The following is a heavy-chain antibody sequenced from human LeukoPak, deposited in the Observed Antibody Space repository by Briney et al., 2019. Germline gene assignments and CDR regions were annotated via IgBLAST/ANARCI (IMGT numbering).Heavy chain of an antibody. V-gene: IGHV4-38-2*01. D-gene: IGHD2-2*01. CDR2: IYHSGST. J-gene: IGHJ6*03. CDR1: GYSISSGYY. CDR3: ARVQHTRYYYYYYMDV. Sequence: SETLSLTCAVSGYSISSGYYWGWIRQPPEKGLEWIGSIYHSGSTYYNPSLKSRVTISVDTSKNQRSLKLSSVTAADTAVYYSARVQHTRYYYYYYMDVWGKGTTVTVSS.